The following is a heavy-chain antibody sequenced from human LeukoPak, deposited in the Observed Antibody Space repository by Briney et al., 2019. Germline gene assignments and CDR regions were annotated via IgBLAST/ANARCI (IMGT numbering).Heavy chain of an antibody. CDR1: GFTFSSYA. Sequence: GGSLRLSCAASGFTFSSYAMSWVRQAPGKGLEWVSAISGSGGSTYYAGSVKGRFTISRDNSKNTLYLQMNSLRAEDTAVYYCAKDGAPHQYYYDSSGYNYYFDYWGQGTLDTVSS. CDR2: ISGSGGST. CDR3: AKDGAPHQYYYDSSGYNYYFDY. V-gene: IGHV3-23*01. D-gene: IGHD3-22*01. J-gene: IGHJ4*02.